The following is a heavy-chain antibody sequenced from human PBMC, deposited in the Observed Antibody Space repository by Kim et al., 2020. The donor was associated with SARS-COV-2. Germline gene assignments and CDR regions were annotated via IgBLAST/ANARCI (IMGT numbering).Heavy chain of an antibody. J-gene: IGHJ4*02. D-gene: IGHD2-2*01. Sequence: AGSVKGRFTISRDNSKNTLYLQMNSLRAEDTAVYYCAKHRGTSCYGGFDYWGQGTLVTVSS. CDR3: AKHRGTSCYGGFDY. V-gene: IGHV3-23*01.